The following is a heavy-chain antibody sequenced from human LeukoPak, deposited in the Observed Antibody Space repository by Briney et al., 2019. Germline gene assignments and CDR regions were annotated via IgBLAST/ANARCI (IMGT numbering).Heavy chain of an antibody. V-gene: IGHV4-34*01. CDR3: ARDRAWGAFDI. J-gene: IGHJ3*02. Sequence: SETLSLTCAVYGGSFSGYYWSWIRQPPGKGLEWIGEINHSGSTNYNPSLKSRVTISVDTSKNQFSLKLSSVTAADTAVYYCARDRAWGAFDIWGQGTMVTVSS. D-gene: IGHD7-27*01. CDR1: GGSFSGYY. CDR2: INHSGST.